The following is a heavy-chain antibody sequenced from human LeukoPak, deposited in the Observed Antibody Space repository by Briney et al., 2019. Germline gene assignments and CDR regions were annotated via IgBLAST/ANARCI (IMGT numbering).Heavy chain of an antibody. CDR3: ARQDYYYDSSGYFSQYGMDV. CDR1: GYSFTSYW. D-gene: IGHD3-22*01. V-gene: IGHV5-51*01. Sequence: GASLKISCKGSGYSFTSYWIGWVRQMPGKGLEWMGIIYPGDSDTRYSPSFQGQVTISADKSISTAYLQWSSLKASDTAMYYCARQDYYYDSSGYFSQYGMDVWGQGTTVTVSS. CDR2: IYPGDSDT. J-gene: IGHJ6*02.